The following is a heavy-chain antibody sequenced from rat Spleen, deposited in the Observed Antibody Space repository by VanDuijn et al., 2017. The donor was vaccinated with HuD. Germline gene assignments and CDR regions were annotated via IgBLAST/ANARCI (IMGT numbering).Heavy chain of an antibody. J-gene: IGHJ2*01. CDR2: ILSDGTT. V-gene: IGHV5-17*01. CDR1: GFTFSDYD. Sequence: EVQLVESGGGLVQPGRSLKLSCAASGFTFSDYDMAWVRQAPKKGLEWVTTILSDGTTYYRDSVKGRFAISRDNTKSTLYLQMDSLRSEDTATYYCARLDYDGTYYPLYYFDYWGQGVLVTVSS. D-gene: IGHD1-12*02. CDR3: ARLDYDGTYYPLYYFDY.